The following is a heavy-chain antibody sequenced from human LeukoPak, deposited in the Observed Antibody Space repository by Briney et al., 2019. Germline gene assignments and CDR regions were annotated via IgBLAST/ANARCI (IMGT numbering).Heavy chain of an antibody. V-gene: IGHV4-59*01. CDR2: IYYSGST. D-gene: IGHD1-26*01. Sequence: PSETLSLTCTVSGVSISSYYWSWIRQPPGKGLEWLGYIYYSGSTNYNPSLKSRVTISVDTSKHPFSLKLSSVTAADTAVYYCARDGYSGSYYDYWGQGTLVTVSS. J-gene: IGHJ4*02. CDR1: GVSISSYY. CDR3: ARDGYSGSYYDY.